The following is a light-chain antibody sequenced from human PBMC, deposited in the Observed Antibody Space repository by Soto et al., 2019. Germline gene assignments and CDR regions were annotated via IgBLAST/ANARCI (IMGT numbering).Light chain of an antibody. CDR2: AAS. Sequence: VPNPYRASQTISRNLNWYQQKPGKAPKLLIYAASSLQSGVPSRSSGSGSGIDLTLAISRLEPEYWATYYSQLSDSLALRFGQGTRLEIK. J-gene: IGKJ5*01. CDR3: QLSDSLALR. V-gene: IGKV1-39*01. CDR1: QTISRN.